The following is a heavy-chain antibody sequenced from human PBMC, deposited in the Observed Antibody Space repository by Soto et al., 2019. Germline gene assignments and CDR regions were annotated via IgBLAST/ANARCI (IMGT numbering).Heavy chain of an antibody. V-gene: IGHV4-30-4*01. CDR3: ARDLGYYDSSGSYFDY. J-gene: IGHJ4*02. D-gene: IGHD3-22*01. CDR1: GGSISSGDYY. CDR2: IYYSGST. Sequence: SETLSLTCTVSGGSISSGDYYWSWIRQPPGKGLEWIGYIYYSGSTYYNPSLKSRVTISVDTSKNQFSLKLSSVTAADTAVYYCARDLGYYDSSGSYFDYWRQGTLVTVSS.